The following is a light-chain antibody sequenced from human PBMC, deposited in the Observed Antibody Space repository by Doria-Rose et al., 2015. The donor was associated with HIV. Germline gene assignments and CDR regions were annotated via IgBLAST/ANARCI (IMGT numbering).Light chain of an antibody. Sequence: ISCSGSSSNIGNNYVSWYQQLPGTAPKLLIYDNNKRPSGIPDRFSGSKSDTSATLGITGLQTGDEADYYCGTWDSSLTAVVFGGGTKLTVL. J-gene: IGLJ2*01. CDR3: GTWDSSLTAVV. V-gene: IGLV1-51*01. CDR1: SSNIGNNY. CDR2: DNN.